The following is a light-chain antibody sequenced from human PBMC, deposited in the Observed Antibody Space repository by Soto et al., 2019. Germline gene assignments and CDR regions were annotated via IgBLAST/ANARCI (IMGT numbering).Light chain of an antibody. CDR2: GAS. V-gene: IGKV3-20*01. J-gene: IGKJ3*01. CDR1: QSVSSSY. Sequence: EIVLTQSPAILSVSAGERATLSCRASQSVSSSYLAWYQQKPGQAPRLLIYGASSRATGIPDRFSGSGSGTDFTLTISRLEPEDFAVYYCQQYGSSPFTFGPGTKVDI. CDR3: QQYGSSPFT.